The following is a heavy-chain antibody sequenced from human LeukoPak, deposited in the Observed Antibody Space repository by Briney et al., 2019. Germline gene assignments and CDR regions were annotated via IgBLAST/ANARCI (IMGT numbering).Heavy chain of an antibody. J-gene: IGHJ4*02. D-gene: IGHD6-6*01. CDR1: GFTFSSYW. CDR2: IKQDGSEK. Sequence: GGSLRLSCAASGFTFSSYWMSWVRQASGKGLEWVANIKQDGSEKHYVDSVKGRFTISRDNAKKSLFLHMNSLRVEDTAVYYCARGSEYTSSTNYYFDYWGQGTLVTVSS. V-gene: IGHV3-7*01. CDR3: ARGSEYTSSTNYYFDY.